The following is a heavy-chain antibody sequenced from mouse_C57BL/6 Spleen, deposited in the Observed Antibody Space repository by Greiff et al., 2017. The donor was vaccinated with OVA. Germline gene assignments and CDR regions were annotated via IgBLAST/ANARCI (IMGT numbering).Heavy chain of an antibody. D-gene: IGHD1-1*01. CDR3: FYYYGSSYYAMDY. CDR2: IDPANGNT. J-gene: IGHJ4*01. V-gene: IGHV14-3*01. CDR1: GFNIKNTY. Sequence: VQLQQSVAELVRPGASVKLSCTASGFNIKNTYMHWVQQRPEQGLEWIGRIDPANGNTKYSPKFQGKATITADTSSNTAYLQLSSLTSEDTAIYYCFYYYGSSYYAMDYWGQGTSVTVSS.